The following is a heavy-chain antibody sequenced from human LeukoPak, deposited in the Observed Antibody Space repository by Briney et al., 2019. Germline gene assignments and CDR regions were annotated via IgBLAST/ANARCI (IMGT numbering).Heavy chain of an antibody. CDR2: IRYDGSNK. CDR1: GFTFSSYW. D-gene: IGHD6-13*01. J-gene: IGHJ4*02. CDR3: AKDGGSSSWYAGGGLDY. V-gene: IGHV3-30*02. Sequence: GGSLRLSCAASGFTFSSYWMSWVRQAPGKGLEWVAFIRYDGSNKYYADSVKGRFTISRDNSKNTLYLQMNSLRAEDTAVYYCAKDGGSSSWYAGGGLDYWGQGTLVTVSS.